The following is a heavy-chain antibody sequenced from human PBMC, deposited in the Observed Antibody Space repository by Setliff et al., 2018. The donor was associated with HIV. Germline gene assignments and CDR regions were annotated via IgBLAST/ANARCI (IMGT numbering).Heavy chain of an antibody. J-gene: IGHJ6*03. CDR1: GFTFSDSY. V-gene: IGHV3-11*04. D-gene: IGHD2-2*01. CDR3: ARQRGQHYQLLTGPYYYYYMDV. CDR2: ISPSGTTL. Sequence: PGGSLRLSCEASGFTFSDSYMSWIRQAPGQGLEWVSYISPSGTTLYYADPVNGRFTISRDNAKNSLYLQMNSLRAEDTAVYYCARQRGQHYQLLTGPYYYYYMDVWGKGTTVTVSS.